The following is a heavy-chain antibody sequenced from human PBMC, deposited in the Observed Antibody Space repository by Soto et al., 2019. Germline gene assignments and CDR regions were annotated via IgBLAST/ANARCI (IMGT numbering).Heavy chain of an antibody. V-gene: IGHV3-74*01. J-gene: IGHJ4*02. CDR2: INGDGSTT. CDR3: VRGSVYNWRVDF. CDR1: GFTFSNYW. Sequence: EVQLVVSGGDLIQPGGSLRLSCAASGFTFSNYWMHWVRQAPGKGLVWVSRINGDGSTTSYADSVKGRFTISRDNAKNTLSLQMNSLRAEDTAVYYCVRGSVYNWRVDFWGQGTLVTVSS. D-gene: IGHD1-20*01.